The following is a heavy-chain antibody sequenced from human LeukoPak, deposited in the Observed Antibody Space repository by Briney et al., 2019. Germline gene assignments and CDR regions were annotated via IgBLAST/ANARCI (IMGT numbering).Heavy chain of an antibody. J-gene: IGHJ6*03. CDR3: ARGPVTIFGVVINHMDV. D-gene: IGHD3-3*01. CDR1: GGTFSSYA. Sequence: SVKVSCKASGGTFSSYAISWVRQAPGQGLEWMGGIIPIFGTANYAQKFQGRVTITADESTSTAYMELSSLRSEDTAVYYCARGPVTIFGVVINHMDVWGKGTTVTVSS. V-gene: IGHV1-69*13. CDR2: IIPIFGTA.